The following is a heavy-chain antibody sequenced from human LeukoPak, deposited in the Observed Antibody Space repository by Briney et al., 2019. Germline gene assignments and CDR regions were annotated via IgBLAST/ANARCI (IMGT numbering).Heavy chain of an antibody. J-gene: IGHJ1*01. CDR2: IKQDGSEK. V-gene: IGHV3-7*04. CDR1: GFTFSTYE. D-gene: IGHD3-10*01. CDR3: ARARAAPLGAAEYFQH. Sequence: GGSLRLSCAASGFTFSTYEMHWVRQAPGKGLEWVANIKQDGSEKYYVDSVKGRFTISRDNAKNSLYLQMNSLRAEDTAVYYCARARAAPLGAAEYFQHWGQGTLVTVSS.